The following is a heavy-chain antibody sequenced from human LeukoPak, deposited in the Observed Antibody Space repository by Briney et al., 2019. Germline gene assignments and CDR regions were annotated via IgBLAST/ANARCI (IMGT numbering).Heavy chain of an antibody. J-gene: IGHJ6*02. Sequence: SETLSLTCTVSGGSISSYYWSWIRQPPGKGLEWIGYIYYSGSTNYNPSLKSRVTISVDTSKNQFSLKLSSVTAADTAVYFCAREEHLAGYYYGMDVWGQGTTVTVSS. CDR1: GGSISSYY. D-gene: IGHD1/OR15-1a*01. CDR3: AREEHLAGYYYGMDV. CDR2: IYYSGST. V-gene: IGHV4-59*01.